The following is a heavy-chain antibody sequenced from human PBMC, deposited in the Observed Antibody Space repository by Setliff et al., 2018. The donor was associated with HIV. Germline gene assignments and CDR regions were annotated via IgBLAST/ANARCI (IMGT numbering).Heavy chain of an antibody. CDR2: IIPIFGTT. CDR1: GGTFSSYP. Sequence: SVKVSCKASGGTFSSYPISWVRQAPGQGLEWMGGIIPIFGTTHYAQKFQGKVTVTADESTSTAYMQLSSLRSDDTAVYYCARGRNYDSSGYGDYYYYMDVWGKGTTVTVSS. J-gene: IGHJ6*03. V-gene: IGHV1-69*13. CDR3: ARGRNYDSSGYGDYYYYMDV. D-gene: IGHD3-22*01.